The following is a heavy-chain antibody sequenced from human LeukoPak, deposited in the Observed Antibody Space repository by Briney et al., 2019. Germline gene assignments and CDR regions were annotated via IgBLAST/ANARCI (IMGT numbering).Heavy chain of an antibody. CDR1: GYTFTSYG. Sequence: ASVKVSCKASGYTFTSYGISWVRQAPGQGLEWMGWISAYNGNTNYAQKLQGRVTMTTDTSTSTAYMELRSLRSDDTAVYYCARDRGVLRYFDWLSPPNPIDYWGQGTLVTVSS. CDR3: ARDRGVLRYFDWLSPPNPIDY. CDR2: ISAYNGNT. V-gene: IGHV1-18*01. J-gene: IGHJ4*02. D-gene: IGHD3-9*01.